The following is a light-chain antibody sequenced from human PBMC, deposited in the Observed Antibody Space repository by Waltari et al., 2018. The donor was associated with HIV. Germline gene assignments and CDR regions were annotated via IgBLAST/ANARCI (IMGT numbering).Light chain of an antibody. V-gene: IGLV2-14*03. CDR2: DVN. Sequence: QSALTQPASVSGSPGQSITLSCTGATSDFGRHTHISWYPQLPGKAPKLIIYDVNKRPSGVSNRYSGAKFGNTASLLISGLQSEDEADYHCSSYTDLTTIFGGGTRLTV. CDR3: SSYTDLTTI. CDR1: TSDFGRHTH. J-gene: IGLJ2*01.